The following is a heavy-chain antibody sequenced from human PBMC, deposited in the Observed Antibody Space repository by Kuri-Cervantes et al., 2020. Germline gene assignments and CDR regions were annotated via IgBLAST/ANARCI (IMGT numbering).Heavy chain of an antibody. CDR3: AREYSSSWGLDY. CDR2: ISYDGSNK. V-gene: IGHV3-30-3*01. Sequence: GGSLRLSCAASGFTFSSYAMHWVRQAPGKGLEWVAVISYDGSNKYYADSVKGRFTISRDNSKNTLYLQMNSLRAEDTAVYYCAREYSSSWGLDYWGQGTLVTVSS. D-gene: IGHD6-13*01. CDR1: GFTFSSYA. J-gene: IGHJ4*02.